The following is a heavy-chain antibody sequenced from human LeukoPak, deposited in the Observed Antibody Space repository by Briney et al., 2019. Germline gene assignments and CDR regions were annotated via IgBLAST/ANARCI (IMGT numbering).Heavy chain of an antibody. CDR2: IWYDGSNK. D-gene: IGHD3-10*01. CDR3: ARDFRELGGMRDAFDI. CDR1: GFSVSSNY. Sequence: GGSLRLSCAASGFSVSSNYMHWVRQAPGKGLEWVAVIWYDGSNKYYADSVKGRFTISRDNSKNTLYLQMNSLRAEDTAVYHCARDFRELGGMRDAFDIWGQGTMVTVSS. J-gene: IGHJ3*02. V-gene: IGHV3-33*08.